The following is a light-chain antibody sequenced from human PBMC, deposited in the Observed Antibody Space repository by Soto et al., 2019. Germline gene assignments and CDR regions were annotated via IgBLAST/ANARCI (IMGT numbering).Light chain of an antibody. J-gene: IGKJ1*01. CDR1: LNVNSY. CDR2: GAS. Sequence: VLTQSPAPLSLSPGERATLSCRASLNVNSYLAWYQQKPGQAPRLIIYGASTRATGIPARFSGSGSGTECNLTISSLEPEDFAVYYCQHRSNWPRTFGQGTKVDIK. CDR3: QHRSNWPRT. V-gene: IGKV3-11*01.